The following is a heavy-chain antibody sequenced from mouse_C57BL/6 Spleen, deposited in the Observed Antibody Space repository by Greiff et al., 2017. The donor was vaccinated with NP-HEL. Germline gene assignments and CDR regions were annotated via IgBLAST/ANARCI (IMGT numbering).Heavy chain of an antibody. D-gene: IGHD4-1*01. V-gene: IGHV1-52*01. CDR1: GYTFTSYW. CDR2: IDPSDSET. Sequence: QVQLKQPGAELVRPGSSVKLSCKASGYTFTSYWMHWVKQRPIQGLEWIGNIDPSDSETHYNQKFKDKATLTVDKSSSTAYMQLSSLTSEDSAVYYCARRLTGTGDYFDYWGQGTTLTVSS. CDR3: ARRLTGTGDYFDY. J-gene: IGHJ2*01.